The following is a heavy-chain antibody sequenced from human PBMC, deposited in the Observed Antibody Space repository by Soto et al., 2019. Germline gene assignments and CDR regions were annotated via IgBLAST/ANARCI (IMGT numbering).Heavy chain of an antibody. CDR3: AREGGSGPYYFDY. CDR1: GYTLTGYY. D-gene: IGHD6-19*01. J-gene: IGHJ4*02. Sequence: GASVKVSCKASGYTLTGYYMHWVRQAPGQGLEWMGWINPNSGGTNYAQKFQGWVTMTRDTSISTAYMELSRLRSDDTAVYYCAREGGSGPYYFDYWGQGTLVTVSS. V-gene: IGHV1-2*04. CDR2: INPNSGGT.